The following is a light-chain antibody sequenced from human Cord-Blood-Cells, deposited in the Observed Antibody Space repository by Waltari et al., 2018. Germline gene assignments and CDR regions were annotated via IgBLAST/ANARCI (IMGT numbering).Light chain of an antibody. CDR3: CSYAGSSTSWV. CDR2: EGS. V-gene: IGLV2-23*01. Sequence: QSALTQPASVSGSPGQSITISCTGTSSDVGSYNLVSWYQQHPGKATKLMIYEGSKRPSGVSNRFSGSKSGNTASLTISGLQAEDEADYYCCSYAGSSTSWVFGGGTKLTVL. CDR1: SSDVGSYNL. J-gene: IGLJ3*02.